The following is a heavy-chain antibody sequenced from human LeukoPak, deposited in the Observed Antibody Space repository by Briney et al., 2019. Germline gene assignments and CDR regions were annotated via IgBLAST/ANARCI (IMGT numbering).Heavy chain of an antibody. V-gene: IGHV1-8*02. CDR1: GYTFTGYY. CDR2: MNPNSGNT. D-gene: IGHD2-21*02. J-gene: IGHJ4*02. Sequence: ASVKVSCKASGYTFTGYYMHWVRQAPGQGLEWMGWMNPNSGNTGYAQKFQGRVTMTRNTSISTAYMELSSLRSEDTAVYYCARVGCGGDCYFDYWGQGTLVTVSS. CDR3: ARVGCGGDCYFDY.